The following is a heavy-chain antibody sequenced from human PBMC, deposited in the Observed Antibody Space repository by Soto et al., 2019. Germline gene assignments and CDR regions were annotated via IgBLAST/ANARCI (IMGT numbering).Heavy chain of an antibody. CDR1: GDSISSRDTY. J-gene: IGHJ6*02. CDR2: ISYSGTT. Sequence: QVQLQESGPGLVKPSQTLSLTCSVSGDSISSRDTYWNWIRQHPGKGLEWIGYISYSGTTYYNPSLQSRVTLSADTSKNLLSLRLSSVTAADTAVYYCARDRGSSHGYGYLYSGLDVWGQGTAVTVSS. CDR3: ARDRGSSHGYGYLYSGLDV. D-gene: IGHD5-18*01. V-gene: IGHV4-31*03.